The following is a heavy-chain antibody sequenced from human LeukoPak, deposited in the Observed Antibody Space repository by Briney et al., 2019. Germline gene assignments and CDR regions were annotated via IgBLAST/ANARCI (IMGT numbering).Heavy chain of an antibody. CDR2: ISGSGGIT. J-gene: IGHJ4*02. Sequence: GGSLRLSCAASGFTFSSYAMSWVRQAPGKGLEWVSAISGSGGITSYADSVKGRFTISRDNAKNSLYLQMNSLRAEDTAVYYCARDPLDYWGQGTLVTVSS. CDR1: GFTFSSYA. V-gene: IGHV3-23*01. CDR3: ARDPLDY.